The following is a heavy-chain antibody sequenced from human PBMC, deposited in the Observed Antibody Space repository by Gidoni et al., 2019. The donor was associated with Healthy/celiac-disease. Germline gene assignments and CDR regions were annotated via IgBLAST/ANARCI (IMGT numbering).Heavy chain of an antibody. D-gene: IGHD1-1*01. V-gene: IGHV4-59*08. J-gene: IGHJ4*02. Sequence: VQLQESGPGLVKPSETLSLTCTVSGGSISSYYWSWIRQPPGKGLEWIGYIYYSGSTNYNPSLKSRVTISVDTSKNQFSLKLSSVTAADTAVYYCARHGRRDGYNYYFDYWGQGTLVTVSS. CDR2: IYYSGST. CDR1: GGSISSYY. CDR3: ARHGRRDGYNYYFDY.